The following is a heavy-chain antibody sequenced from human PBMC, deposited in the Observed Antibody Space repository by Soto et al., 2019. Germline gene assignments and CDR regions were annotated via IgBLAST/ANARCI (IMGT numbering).Heavy chain of an antibody. D-gene: IGHD6-19*01. V-gene: IGHV1-69*08. Sequence: QVQLVQSGAEVQKPGSSVKVSCKASGGTFSSYTISWVRQAPGQGLEWMGRIIPILGIANYAQKFQGRVTITADKPANTAYMEVSRLRCGDTAVYYFGRDYGVFPVAGILVSEGSYADY. J-gene: IGHJ4*01. CDR1: GGTFSSYT. CDR3: GRDYGVFPVAGILVSEGSYADY. CDR2: IIPILGIA.